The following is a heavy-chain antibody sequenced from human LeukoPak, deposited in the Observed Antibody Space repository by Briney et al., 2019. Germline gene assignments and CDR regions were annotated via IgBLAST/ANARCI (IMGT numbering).Heavy chain of an antibody. Sequence: SETLSLTCAVYGGSFSGYYWGWIRQPPGKGLEWIGEINHSGSTNYNPSLKSRVTILVDTSKNQFSLKLSSVTAADTAVYYCARNFGRFGNYYGMDVWGQGTTVTVSS. CDR1: GGSFSGYY. CDR3: ARNFGRFGNYYGMDV. CDR2: INHSGST. D-gene: IGHD3-10*01. J-gene: IGHJ6*02. V-gene: IGHV4-34*01.